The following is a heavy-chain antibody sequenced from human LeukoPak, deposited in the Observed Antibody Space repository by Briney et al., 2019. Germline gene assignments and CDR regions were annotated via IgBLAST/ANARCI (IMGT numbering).Heavy chain of an antibody. CDR3: ARDRSEYVGARVFDY. CDR2: ISAYNGNT. Sequence: ASVKVSCKASGYTFTSYGISWVRQAPGQGLEWMGWISAYNGNTNYAQKLQGRVTMTTDTSTSTAYMELRSLRSDDTAVYYCARDRSEYVGARVFDYWGQGTLVTVSS. CDR1: GYTFTSYG. D-gene: IGHD1-26*01. V-gene: IGHV1-18*01. J-gene: IGHJ4*02.